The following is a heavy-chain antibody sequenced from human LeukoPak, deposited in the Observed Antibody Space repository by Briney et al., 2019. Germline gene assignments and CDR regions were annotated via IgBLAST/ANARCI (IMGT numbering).Heavy chain of an antibody. V-gene: IGHV3-23*01. CDR3: AKDSGSPWFPRYMDV. Sequence: PGETLRLSCAASGFTFSSHGMNWVRQAPGKGLEWVSGISGSGGNTYYADSVKGRFTISRDNSKNTLYLQMNSLRAEDTAVYYCAKDSGSPWFPRYMDVWGKGTTVTVSS. CDR1: GFTFSSHG. J-gene: IGHJ6*03. D-gene: IGHD1-26*01. CDR2: ISGSGGNT.